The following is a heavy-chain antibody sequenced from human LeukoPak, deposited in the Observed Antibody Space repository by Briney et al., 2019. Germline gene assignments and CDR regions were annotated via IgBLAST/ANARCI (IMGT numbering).Heavy chain of an antibody. CDR3: AKDILGYDFWSGYPGIDY. D-gene: IGHD3-3*01. Sequence: GGSLRLSCAASGFTFHDYAMHWVRQAPGKGLEWVSLISGDGGSTYYADSVKGRFTISRDNSKNSLYLQMNSLRTEDTALYYCAKDILGYDFWSGYPGIDYWGQGTLVTVSS. CDR1: GFTFHDYA. V-gene: IGHV3-43*02. J-gene: IGHJ4*02. CDR2: ISGDGGST.